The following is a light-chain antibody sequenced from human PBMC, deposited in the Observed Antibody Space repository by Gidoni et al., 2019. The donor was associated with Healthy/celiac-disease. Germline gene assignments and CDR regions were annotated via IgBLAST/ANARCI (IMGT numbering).Light chain of an antibody. CDR3: QQYGSP. J-gene: IGKJ4*01. V-gene: IGKV3-20*01. CDR2: GAS. CDR1: QSVSSSY. Sequence: EIVLTQSPGTLSLSPVERATLSCRASQSVSSSYLAWYQQKPGQAPRLLIYGASSRATGIPDRFSGSGSGTDFTLTISRLEPEDFAVYYCQQYGSPFGGGTKVEIK.